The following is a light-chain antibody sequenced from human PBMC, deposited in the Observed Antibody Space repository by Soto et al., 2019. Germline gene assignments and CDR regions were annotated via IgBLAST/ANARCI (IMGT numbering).Light chain of an antibody. CDR2: DIS. CDR1: SSDVGGYNF. V-gene: IGLV2-11*01. CDR3: CSYAGSHTFV. J-gene: IGLJ1*01. Sequence: QPVLTQPRSVSGAPGQSGTIFCTGTSSDVGGYNFVSWYQQYPGKAPKFMIYDISKRPSGVPDRFSGSKSGNTASLTISGLLAEDEADYYCCSYAGSHTFVFGTGTKVTVL.